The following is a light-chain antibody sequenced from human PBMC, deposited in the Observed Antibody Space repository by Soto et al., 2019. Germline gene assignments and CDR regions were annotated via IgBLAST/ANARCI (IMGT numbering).Light chain of an antibody. CDR3: QQYDSSFT. CDR1: QHVTTTY. V-gene: IGKV3-20*01. Sequence: IVLTHSPATLSLSPGERATLSCTASQHVTTTYIAWYQQKFGQAPRLLIYGSSTRATGTPDRFTGGDFGTDFTLTISRVEPEDFAVYYCQQYDSSFTFGGGTKVDIK. J-gene: IGKJ4*01. CDR2: GSS.